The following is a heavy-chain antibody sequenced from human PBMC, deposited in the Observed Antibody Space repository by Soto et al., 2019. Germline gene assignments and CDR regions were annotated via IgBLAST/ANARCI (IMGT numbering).Heavy chain of an antibody. CDR2: TYYRSKWYN. J-gene: IGHJ4*02. Sequence: SQTLSLTCAISGDSVSRNSAAWNWIRQSPSRGLEWLGRTYYRSKWYNDYAVSVKSRITINPDTSKNQFSLQLNSVTPEDTAVYYCARQLSGSYYGASLFFDYWGQGTLVTVSS. CDR3: ARQLSGSYYGASLFFDY. CDR1: GDSVSRNSAA. V-gene: IGHV6-1*01. D-gene: IGHD1-26*01.